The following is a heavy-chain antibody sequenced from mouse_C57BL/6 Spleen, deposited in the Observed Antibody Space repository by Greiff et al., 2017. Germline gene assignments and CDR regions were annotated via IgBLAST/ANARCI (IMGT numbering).Heavy chain of an antibody. V-gene: IGHV6-3*01. CDR2: IRLKSDNYTT. CDR1: GFTFSNYW. CDR3: TALHY. Sequence: EVKLEESGGGLVQPGGSMKLSCVASGFTFSNYWMNWVRQSPEKGLEWVAQIRLKSDNYTTHYAESVKGRFTISRDDSKSSVYLHMNNLRAEETGIYYCTALHYWGQGTTLTVSS. J-gene: IGHJ2*01.